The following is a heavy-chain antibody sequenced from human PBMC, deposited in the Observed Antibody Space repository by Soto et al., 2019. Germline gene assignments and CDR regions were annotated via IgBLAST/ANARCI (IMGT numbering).Heavy chain of an antibody. Sequence: QVQLQESGPGLVKPSETLSLTCIVSGGSLSSYCWNWIRQPPGKGLEWIGYIYDSGSTNYNPSLKRRVTISVDTSKKQFCLKLSSVIAAEAALYYCGGLSSGGDSGGTDYWGQGTLVTVSS. V-gene: IGHV4-59*01. CDR3: GGLSSGGDSGGTDY. J-gene: IGHJ4*02. D-gene: IGHD2-15*01. CDR1: GGSLSSYC. CDR2: IYDSGST.